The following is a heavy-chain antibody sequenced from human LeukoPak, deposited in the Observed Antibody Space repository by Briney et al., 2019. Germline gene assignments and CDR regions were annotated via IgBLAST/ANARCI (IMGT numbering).Heavy chain of an antibody. CDR1: GDSISSYY. CDR2: IYASGYT. CDR3: ARNHIVTETYFDS. D-gene: IGHD2-21*02. J-gene: IGHJ4*02. V-gene: IGHV4-4*07. Sequence: NPSETLSLTCTVSGDSISSYYWNWIRQPAGKGLEWIGRIYASGYTEYNPSLQTRVTMSVDTSKNEFSLKVDTVTAADTAVYFCARNHIVTETYFDSWGQGILVTVPS.